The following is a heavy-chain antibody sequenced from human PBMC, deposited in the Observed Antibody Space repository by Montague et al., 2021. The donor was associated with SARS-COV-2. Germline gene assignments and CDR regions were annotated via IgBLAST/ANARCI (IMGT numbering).Heavy chain of an antibody. V-gene: IGHV3-64*01. J-gene: IGHJ6*02. CDR2: ISSNGGGT. D-gene: IGHD3-10*01. Sequence: SLRLSCAASGFTFSSYAMHWVRQAPGKGLEYVSAISSNGGGTYYANSVKGRFTISRDNSKNTLYLQMGSLRAEDMAVYYCARGAHVLLWFGESYYYYGMDVWGQGTTVTVSS. CDR1: GFTFSSYA. CDR3: ARGAHVLLWFGESYYYYGMDV.